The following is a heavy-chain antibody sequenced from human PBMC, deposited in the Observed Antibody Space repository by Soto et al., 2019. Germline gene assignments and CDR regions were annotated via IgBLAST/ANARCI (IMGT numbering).Heavy chain of an antibody. Sequence: PGGSLRLSCVTSGFILNRHAMSWVRRAPGKGLDWVSVIGYRTTNTHYADSVKGRFTISRDESKNTVYLQMNNLRVEDTAVYYCAKDRGGGWVIDYWGQGTQVTVSS. CDR3: AKDRGGGWVIDY. CDR2: IGYRTTNT. D-gene: IGHD6-19*01. J-gene: IGHJ4*02. V-gene: IGHV3-23*01. CDR1: GFILNRHA.